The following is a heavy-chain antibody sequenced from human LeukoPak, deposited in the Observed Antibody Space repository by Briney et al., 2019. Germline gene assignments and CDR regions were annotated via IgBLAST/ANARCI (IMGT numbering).Heavy chain of an antibody. CDR1: GYTFTSYA. CDR2: INTNTGNP. V-gene: IGHV7-4-1*02. CDR3: ARAAYYDFWSGYYTGWEGYYYYMDV. J-gene: IGHJ6*03. D-gene: IGHD3-3*01. Sequence: ASVKVSCKASGYTFTSYAMNWVRQAPGQGLEWMGWINTNTGNPTYAQGFTGRFVFSLDTSVSTAYLQISSLKAEDTAVYYCARAAYYDFWSGYYTGWEGYYYYMDVWGKGTTVTVSS.